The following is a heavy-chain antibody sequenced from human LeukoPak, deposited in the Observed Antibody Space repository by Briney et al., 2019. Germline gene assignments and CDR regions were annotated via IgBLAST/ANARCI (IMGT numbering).Heavy chain of an antibody. V-gene: IGHV4-39*01. CDR3: ARSIAAACFDY. J-gene: IGHJ4*02. Sequence: SETLSLTCTVSGGSISSSSYYWGWIRQPPGKGLEWIGSIYYSGSTYYNPSLKSRVTISVDTSKNQFSLKLSSVTAADTAVYYCARSIAAACFDYWGQGTLVTVSS. CDR1: GGSISSSSYY. CDR2: IYYSGST. D-gene: IGHD6-13*01.